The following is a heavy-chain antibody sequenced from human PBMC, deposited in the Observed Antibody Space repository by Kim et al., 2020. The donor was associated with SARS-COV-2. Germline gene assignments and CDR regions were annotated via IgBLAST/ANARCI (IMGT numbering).Heavy chain of an antibody. D-gene: IGHD2-2*01. CDR3: ARDAVVVRASLTGIYYYGMDV. V-gene: IGHV1-18*04. Sequence: ASVKVSCKASGYIFTSYGISWVRQGPGQGLEWMGWISPKYGNTYYAQEFQGRVIMTTDTSTNTAYMELRSLRSDDTAVYYCARDAVVVRASLTGIYYYGMDVWGQGTTVTVSS. J-gene: IGHJ6*02. CDR1: GYIFTSYG. CDR2: ISPKYGNT.